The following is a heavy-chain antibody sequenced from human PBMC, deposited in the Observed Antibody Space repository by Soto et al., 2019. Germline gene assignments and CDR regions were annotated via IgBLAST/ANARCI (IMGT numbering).Heavy chain of an antibody. V-gene: IGHV3-53*01. Sequence: MRRVRKAPGKGLEWVSSIYRDGSTYYADSVKGRVTISRDVSKDTLYLQMNSLRAEDMAVYYCAKEDPSGRYSLDYWGQGAQVTVSS. J-gene: IGHJ4*02. CDR2: IYRDGST. D-gene: IGHD1-26*01. CDR3: AKEDPSGRYSLDY.